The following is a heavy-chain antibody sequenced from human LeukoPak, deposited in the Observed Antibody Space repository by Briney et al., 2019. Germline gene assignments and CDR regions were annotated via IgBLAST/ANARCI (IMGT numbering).Heavy chain of an antibody. CDR3: ARDQYSVAAAGTPFDY. J-gene: IGHJ4*02. Sequence: GASVKVSCKASGYTFTSYGISWVRQAPGQGLEWMGWISAYNGNTNYAQKLQGRVTMTTDTSTSTAYMELRSLRSDDTAVYYCARDQYSVAAAGTPFDYWGQGTLVTVSS. CDR1: GYTFTSYG. CDR2: ISAYNGNT. D-gene: IGHD6-13*01. V-gene: IGHV1-18*01.